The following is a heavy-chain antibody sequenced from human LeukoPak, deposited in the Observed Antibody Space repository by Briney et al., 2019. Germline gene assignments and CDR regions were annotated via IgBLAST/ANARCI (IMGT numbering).Heavy chain of an antibody. J-gene: IGHJ1*01. D-gene: IGHD2-2*01. CDR2: IYPGDSDT. CDR1: GYSFTSYW. Sequence: KPGESLKISCKGSGYSFTSYWIGWVRQMPGKGLEWMGIIYPGDSDTRYSPSFQGQVTISADKSISTAYLQWSSLKASDTAMYYCASSSIVVVPAAKGNAEYFQHWGQGTLVTVSS. CDR3: ASSSIVVVPAAKGNAEYFQH. V-gene: IGHV5-51*01.